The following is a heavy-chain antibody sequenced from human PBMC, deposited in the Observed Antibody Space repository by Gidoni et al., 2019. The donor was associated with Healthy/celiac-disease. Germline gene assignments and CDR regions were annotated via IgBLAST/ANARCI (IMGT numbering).Heavy chain of an antibody. CDR3: ARDPITVTTATGGY. D-gene: IGHD4-17*01. V-gene: IGHV3-48*03. CDR1: GFTFSSYE. J-gene: IGHJ4*02. Sequence: EVQLVESGGGLVQPGGSLRLSCAASGFTFSSYEMNWGRQAPGKGLEGVSYISSSGSTIYYADSVKGRFTISRDNAKNSLYLQMNSLRAEDTAVYYCARDPITVTTATGGYWGQGTLVTVSS. CDR2: ISSSGSTI.